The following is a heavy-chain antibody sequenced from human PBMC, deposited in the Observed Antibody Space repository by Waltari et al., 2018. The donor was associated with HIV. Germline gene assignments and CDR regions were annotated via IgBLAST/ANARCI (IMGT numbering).Heavy chain of an antibody. V-gene: IGHV3-23*01. J-gene: IGHJ3*02. CDR2: VAASYGNT. Sequence: EAQLLESGGGLVKPGGSLRLSCAGSGFPFSVHVMIWVRQAPGGGLEWVSSVAASYGNTFYADSVKGRFTISKDNSKSSVSLQMNSLRVEDTALYYCARILTSGAFDIWGQGTMVTVSS. CDR3: ARILTSGAFDI. CDR1: GFPFSVHV. D-gene: IGHD3-3*01.